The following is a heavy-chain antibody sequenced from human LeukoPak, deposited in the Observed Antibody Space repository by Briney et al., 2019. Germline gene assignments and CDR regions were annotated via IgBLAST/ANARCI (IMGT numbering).Heavy chain of an antibody. J-gene: IGHJ3*02. D-gene: IGHD6-19*01. Sequence: GASVKVSCKASGDTFSSYAISWVRQAPGQGLEWMGGIIPIFGTANYAQKFQGRVTITTDESTSTAYMELSSLRSEDTAVYYCAVDPGAVAGTDAFDIWGQGTMVTVSS. CDR3: AVDPGAVAGTDAFDI. CDR2: IIPIFGTA. CDR1: GDTFSSYA. V-gene: IGHV1-69*05.